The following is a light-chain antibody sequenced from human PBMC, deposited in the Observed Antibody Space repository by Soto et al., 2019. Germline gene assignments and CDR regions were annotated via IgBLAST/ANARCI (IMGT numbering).Light chain of an antibody. CDR3: SSYTSSSIDDV. CDR1: SSDVGGYNY. CDR2: EVS. Sequence: QSALTQPASVSGSPGQSITISCTGTSSDVGGYNYVSWYQQHPGKAPKLMIYEVSNRPSGVSNRFSGSKSGNTASLTISGPKAEDEADYYCSSYTSSSIDDVFGTGTKLTVL. V-gene: IGLV2-14*01. J-gene: IGLJ1*01.